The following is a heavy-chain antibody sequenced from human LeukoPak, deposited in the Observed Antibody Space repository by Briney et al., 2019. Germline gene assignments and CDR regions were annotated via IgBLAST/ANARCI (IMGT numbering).Heavy chain of an antibody. CDR1: GGSFSGCY. D-gene: IGHD6-19*01. J-gene: IGHJ2*01. Sequence: SETLSLTCAVYGGSFSGCYWSWIRQPPGKGLEWIGEINHSGSTNYNPSLKSRVTISVDTSKNQFSLKLSSVTAADTAVYYCARGGRGSSGWYAVWYFDLWGRGTLVTVSS. CDR2: INHSGST. V-gene: IGHV4-34*01. CDR3: ARGGRGSSGWYAVWYFDL.